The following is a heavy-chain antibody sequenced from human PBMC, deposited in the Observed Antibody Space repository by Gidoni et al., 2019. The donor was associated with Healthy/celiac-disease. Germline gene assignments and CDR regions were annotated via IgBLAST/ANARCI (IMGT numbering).Heavy chain of an antibody. CDR3: ARGPYYYDFWSGYYTDYYYYGMDV. Sequence: EVQLVESGGGLVQPGVSLRLSCSASGFTVRSNYISWARQAPGTGLERVSVVYSGGSTYYADSVKGRFTISRHNSKNTLYLQMNSLRAEDTAVYYCARGPYYYDFWSGYYTDYYYYGMDVWGQGTTVTVSS. CDR2: VYSGGST. J-gene: IGHJ6*02. D-gene: IGHD3-3*01. V-gene: IGHV3-53*04. CDR1: GFTVRSNY.